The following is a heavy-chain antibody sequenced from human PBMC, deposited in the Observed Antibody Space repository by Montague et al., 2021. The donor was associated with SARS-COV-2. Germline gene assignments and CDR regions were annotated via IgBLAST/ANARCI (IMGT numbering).Heavy chain of an antibody. V-gene: IGHV3-23*01. CDR2: ISGSGGCT. CDR3: ARDPRIVGWFDY. Sequence: SLRLSCAASGFTFSNYSMRWVRQAPGKGLEWVSAISGSGGCTNYADSVKGRFTISRDNSKNTLYLQMNGLRAEDTAVYYCARDPRIVGWFDYWGQGTLVTVSS. J-gene: IGHJ4*02. CDR1: GFTFSNYS. D-gene: IGHD2-15*01.